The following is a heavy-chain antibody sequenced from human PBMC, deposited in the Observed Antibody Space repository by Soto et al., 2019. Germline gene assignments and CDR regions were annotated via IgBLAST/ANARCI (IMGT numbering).Heavy chain of an antibody. CDR2: MNPNSGNT. CDR3: ARTLYGDTVAY. J-gene: IGHJ4*02. V-gene: IGHV1-8*01. CDR1: GYTFTSYD. Sequence: QVQLVQSVSEVKKPGASVKVSCKASGYTFTSYDINWVRQAPGQGLEWMGWMNPNSGNTVYAQKFQGRVTMTRNTSISTAYMELSRLRSEDTAVYYCARTLYGDTVAYWGQATLVTVSS. D-gene: IGHD4-17*01.